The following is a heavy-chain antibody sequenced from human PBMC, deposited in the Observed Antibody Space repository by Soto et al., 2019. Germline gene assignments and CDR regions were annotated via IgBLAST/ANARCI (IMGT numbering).Heavy chain of an antibody. CDR1: GFSFSTPGVG. CDR2: IYWDDDK. V-gene: IGHV2-5*02. D-gene: IGHD2-2*01. Sequence: QITLKESGPTLVKPTQTLTLTCSFSGFSFSTPGVGVGWIRQPPGKPLEWLALIYWDDDKRYSPSLRRRLTITKDTSRNQVVLIMTIMDPLDTGTYYCAHSPPYHTIFDPDYWGQGTLVTVSS. J-gene: IGHJ4*02. CDR3: AHSPPYHTIFDPDY.